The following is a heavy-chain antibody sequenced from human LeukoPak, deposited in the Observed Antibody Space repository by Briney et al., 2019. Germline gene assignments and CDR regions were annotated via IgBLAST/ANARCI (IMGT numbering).Heavy chain of an antibody. J-gene: IGHJ4*02. D-gene: IGHD5-18*01. CDR1: GYTFSGFY. V-gene: IGHV1-2*02. CDR3: AREGRLRNGYDNFYI. CDR2: INPKNGDT. Sequence: ASVKVSCKASGYTFSGFYINWVRQAPGQGLEWMGWINPKNGDTHYAQDFLGRVTMTRDTSISTAYMELSRLTSDDTAVYYCAREGRLRNGYDNFYIWGQGTLVTVSS.